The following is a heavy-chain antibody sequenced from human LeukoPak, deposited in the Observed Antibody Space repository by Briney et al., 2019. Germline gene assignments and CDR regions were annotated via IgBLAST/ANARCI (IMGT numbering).Heavy chain of an antibody. J-gene: IGHJ4*02. CDR3: AKDDFWSGYPKGTFDY. CDR2: ISGSGGST. CDR1: GFTFSSYA. V-gene: IGHV3-23*01. D-gene: IGHD3-3*01. Sequence: GGSLRLSCAASGFTFSSYAMSWVRQAPGKGLEWVSAISGSGGSTHYADSVKGRFTISRDNSKNTLYLQMNSLRAEDTAVYYCAKDDFWSGYPKGTFDYWGQGTLVTVSS.